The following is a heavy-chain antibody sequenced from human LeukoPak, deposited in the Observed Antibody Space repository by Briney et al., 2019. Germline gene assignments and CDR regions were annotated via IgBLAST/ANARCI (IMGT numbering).Heavy chain of an antibody. Sequence: PGGSLRLSCAASGFTFSNAWMSWVRQAPGKGLEWVANIKQDGSEKYYVDSVKGRFTISRDNAKNSLYLQMNSLRAEDTAVYYCAIQPQPVTHFDYWGQGTLVTVSS. V-gene: IGHV3-7*01. D-gene: IGHD2-2*01. J-gene: IGHJ4*02. CDR1: GFTFSNAW. CDR3: AIQPQPVTHFDY. CDR2: IKQDGSEK.